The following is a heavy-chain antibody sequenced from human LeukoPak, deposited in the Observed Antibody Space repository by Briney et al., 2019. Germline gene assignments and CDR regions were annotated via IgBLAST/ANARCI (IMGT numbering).Heavy chain of an antibody. CDR3: ARDWRLRSRGEGYYYYMDV. D-gene: IGHD5-12*01. J-gene: IGHJ6*03. CDR1: GYTFTSYG. V-gene: IGHV1-18*01. Sequence: ASVKVSCKASGYTFTSYGISWVRQAPGQGLEWMGWISAYNGNTNYAQKLQGRVTMTTDTSTSTAYMELRSLRSEDTAVYYCARDWRLRSRGEGYYYYMDVWGKGTTVTVSS. CDR2: ISAYNGNT.